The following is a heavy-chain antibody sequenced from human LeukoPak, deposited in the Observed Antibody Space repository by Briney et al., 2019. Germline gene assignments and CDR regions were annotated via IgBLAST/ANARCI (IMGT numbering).Heavy chain of an antibody. J-gene: IGHJ3*02. D-gene: IGHD1-26*01. CDR3: ANIVGATDNDAFDI. CDR1: GGTFSSYA. V-gene: IGHV1-69*05. CDR2: IIPIFGTA. Sequence: ASVKVSCKASGGTFSSYAISWVRQAPGQGLEWMGGIIPIFGTANYAQKFQGRVTITTDESTSTAYMELSSLRSEDTAVYYCANIVGATDNDAFDIWGQGTMVTVSS.